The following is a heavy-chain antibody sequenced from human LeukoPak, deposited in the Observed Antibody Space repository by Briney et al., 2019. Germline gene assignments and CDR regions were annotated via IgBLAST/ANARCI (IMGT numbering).Heavy chain of an antibody. V-gene: IGHV4-30-4*07. Sequence: SQTLSLTCAVSGGSISSGGYSWSWIRQPPGKGLEWIGYISYSGRTYYNPSLKSRVTISLDTSKNQFSLKLSSVTAADTAVYYCARGGRRWLQFSKLYFDYWGQRTLVTVSS. CDR1: GGSISSGGYS. J-gene: IGHJ4*02. CDR3: ARGGRRWLQFSKLYFDY. CDR2: ISYSGRT. D-gene: IGHD5-24*01.